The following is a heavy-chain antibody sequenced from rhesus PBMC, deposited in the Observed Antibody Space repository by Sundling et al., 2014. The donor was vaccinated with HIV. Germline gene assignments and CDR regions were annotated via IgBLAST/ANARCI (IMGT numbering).Heavy chain of an antibody. CDR2: ISSGGST. CDR1: GFTFSSYA. Sequence: EVQLVESGGGLAKPGGSLRLSCAASGFTFSSYAMHWVRQAPGKGLEWVSAISSGGSTYYADSVKGRFTISRDNSKNTLSLQMNSLRAEDTAVYYCAKDVIFGLVITLGGFDYWGQGVLVTVSS. J-gene: IGHJ4*01. V-gene: IGHV3-103*01. CDR3: AKDVIFGLVITLGGFDY. D-gene: IGHD3-3*01.